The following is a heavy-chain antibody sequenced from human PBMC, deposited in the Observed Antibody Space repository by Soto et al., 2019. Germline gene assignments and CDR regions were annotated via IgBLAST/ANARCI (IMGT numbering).Heavy chain of an antibody. J-gene: IGHJ5*01. V-gene: IGHV3-72*01. CDR1: GFSFSDHY. CDR2: IRNKRNSYTT. CDR3: ARKFRGWSYP. Sequence: EVQLVESGGGLVQPGGSLRLSCAASGFSFSDHYMDWVRQAPGKGLEWVGRIRNKRNSYTTEYAASVKGRFTRARDDSKNTLYQQMNSLKTEHTARYYCARKFRGWSYPWGQGTLVTLSS.